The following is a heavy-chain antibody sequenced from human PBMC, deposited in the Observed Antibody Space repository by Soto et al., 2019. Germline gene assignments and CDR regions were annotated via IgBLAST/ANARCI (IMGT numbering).Heavy chain of an antibody. CDR3: ARALGQQWLDYYYYMDV. V-gene: IGHV1-69*02. D-gene: IGHD6-19*01. J-gene: IGHJ6*03. Sequence: ASVKVSCKASGGTFSSYTISWVRQAPGQGLEWMGRIIPILGIANYAQKFQGRVTITADKSTSTAYMELSSLRSEDTAVYYCARALGQQWLDYYYYMDVWGKGTTVTVSS. CDR1: GGTFSSYT. CDR2: IIPILGIA.